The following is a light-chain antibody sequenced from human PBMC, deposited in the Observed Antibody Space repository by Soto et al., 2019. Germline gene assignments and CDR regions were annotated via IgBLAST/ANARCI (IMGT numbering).Light chain of an antibody. J-gene: IGKJ1*01. Sequence: EIVLTQSPGTLSLSPGERATLSCRASQSVSSSYLAWYQQKPGQAPRLLIYGASSRATGIPDRFSGSGSGTDFTLTISGLEHEDFAIYYCQQYGTSTWTFGQGTKVDIK. CDR2: GAS. CDR3: QQYGTSTWT. CDR1: QSVSSSY. V-gene: IGKV3-20*01.